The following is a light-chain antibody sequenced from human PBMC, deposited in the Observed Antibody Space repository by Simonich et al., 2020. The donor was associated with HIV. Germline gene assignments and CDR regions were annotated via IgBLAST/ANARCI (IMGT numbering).Light chain of an antibody. V-gene: IGKV1-39*01. CDR3: QQSYSNLRGT. CDR2: AAS. CDR1: QSISTY. Sequence: DIQMTQSPSSLSASVGDRVTITCRASQSISTYLNWYQQKPGKAPKLLMYAASSLQDGVPSRFSGSGSGTDFTLTISSLLPEDFATYYCQQSYSNLRGTFGQGTKVEIK. J-gene: IGKJ1*01.